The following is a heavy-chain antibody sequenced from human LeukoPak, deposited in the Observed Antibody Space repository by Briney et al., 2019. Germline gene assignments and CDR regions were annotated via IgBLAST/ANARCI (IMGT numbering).Heavy chain of an antibody. CDR1: GFTLSGSA. CDR3: SRADDYDDYERHFQD. CDR2: IRSKTKSYAT. D-gene: IGHD4-17*01. J-gene: IGHJ1*01. Sequence: GGSLRLSCAASGFTLSGSAMHWVRQASGRGLGWVGRIRSKTKSYATAYVASVKGRFSVSRDDSKNTAYLQMNSLKTEDTGVYYCSRADDYDDYERHFQDWGQGTLVTVSS. V-gene: IGHV3-73*01.